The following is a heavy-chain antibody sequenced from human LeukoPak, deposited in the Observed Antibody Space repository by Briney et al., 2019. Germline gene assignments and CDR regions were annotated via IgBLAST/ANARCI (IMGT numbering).Heavy chain of an antibody. Sequence: QPGGSLRLSCAASGFTFSSYRMHWVRQAPGKGLVWVSRINSDGSTTNYADSVKGRFTISRDNAKNTLYLQMNSLRAEDTAVYYCARGGFRAYYCDSWGQGTLVTVSS. CDR1: GFTFSSYR. J-gene: IGHJ4*02. D-gene: IGHD3-10*01. CDR3: ARGGFRAYYCDS. V-gene: IGHV3-74*01. CDR2: INSDGSTT.